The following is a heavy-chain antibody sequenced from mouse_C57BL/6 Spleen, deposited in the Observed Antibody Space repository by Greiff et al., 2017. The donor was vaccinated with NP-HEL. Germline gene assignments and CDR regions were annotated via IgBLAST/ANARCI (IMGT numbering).Heavy chain of an antibody. D-gene: IGHD2-4*01. V-gene: IGHV1-15*01. CDR1: GYTFTDYE. CDR2: IDPETGGT. CDR3: TRGYDSPFAY. Sequence: QVQLKQSGAELVRPGASVTLSCKASGYTFTDYEMHWVKQTPVHGLEWIGAIDPETGGTAYNQKFKGKAILTADKSSSTAYMELRSLTSEDSAVYYCTRGYDSPFAYWGQGTLVTVSA. J-gene: IGHJ3*01.